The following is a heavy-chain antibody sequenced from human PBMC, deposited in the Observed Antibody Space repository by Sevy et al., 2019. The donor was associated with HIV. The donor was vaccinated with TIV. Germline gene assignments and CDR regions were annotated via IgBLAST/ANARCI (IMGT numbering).Heavy chain of an antibody. Sequence: SETLSLTCTVSGGSMINYHWSWIRQPPGKGLEWIGFIYDSMISKYNSSFMSRVSISGDPSKNQFSLRLNSVTAADTAVYYCARHGMSATADYWGQGILVTVSS. CDR1: GGSMINYH. D-gene: IGHD6-13*01. CDR3: ARHGMSATADY. J-gene: IGHJ4*02. V-gene: IGHV4-59*08. CDR2: IYDSMIS.